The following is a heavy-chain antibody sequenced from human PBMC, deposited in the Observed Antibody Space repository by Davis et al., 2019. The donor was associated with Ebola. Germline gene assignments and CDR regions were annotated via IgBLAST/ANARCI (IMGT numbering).Heavy chain of an antibody. D-gene: IGHD6-19*01. CDR3: ARHPAVAGTQYFQH. CDR2: IYYSGST. V-gene: IGHV4-39*01. Sequence: ESLKISCAASGFTFSDYYMSWIRQAPGKGLEWIGSIYYSGSTYYNPSLKSRVTISLDTSKNQFSLKLNSVTAADTAVYYCARHPAVAGTQYFQHWGQGTLVTVSS. J-gene: IGHJ1*01. CDR1: GFTFSDYY.